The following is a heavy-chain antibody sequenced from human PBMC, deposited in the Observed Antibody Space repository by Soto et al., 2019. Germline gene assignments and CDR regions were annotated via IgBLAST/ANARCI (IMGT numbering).Heavy chain of an antibody. CDR2: FEPDDGET. CDR3: AALETSTIRGYWYFDL. J-gene: IGHJ2*01. CDR1: GDTLSELS. V-gene: IGHV1-24*01. D-gene: IGHD5-12*01. Sequence: QVQLVQSGAEVKKPGASVKVSCRVSGDTLSELSIHWVRQAPGKGLEWMGGFEPDDGETIYSEKFQDRVTMTDDTSTDTAYVELSSLRSEDTAVYYCAALETSTIRGYWYFDLWGRGTLVTLSS.